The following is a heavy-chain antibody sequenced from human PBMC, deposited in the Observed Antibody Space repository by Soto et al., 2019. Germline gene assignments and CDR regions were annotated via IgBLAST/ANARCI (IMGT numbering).Heavy chain of an antibody. J-gene: IGHJ6*02. CDR1: GGSFSGYY. D-gene: IGHD3-3*01. CDR3: ARGLSYYDFWSGYQTPSDSYYGIDV. V-gene: IGHV4-34*01. Sequence: PSETLSLTCAVYGGSFSGYYWSWIRQPPGKGLEWIGEINHSGSTNYNPSLKSRVTISVDTSKNQFSLKLSSVTAADTAVYYCARGLSYYDFWSGYQTPSDSYYGIDVWGQGTTVTVSS. CDR2: INHSGST.